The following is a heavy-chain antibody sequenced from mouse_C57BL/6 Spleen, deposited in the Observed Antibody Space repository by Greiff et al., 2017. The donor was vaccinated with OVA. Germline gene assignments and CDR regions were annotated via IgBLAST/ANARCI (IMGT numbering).Heavy chain of an antibody. J-gene: IGHJ2*01. D-gene: IGHD2-1*01. CDR3: ARGGWYYYFDY. Sequence: EVKVVESGPGMVKPSQSLSLTCTVTGYSITSGYDWHWIRHFPGNKLEWMGYISYSGSTNYNPSLKSRISITHDTSKNHFFLKLNSVTTEDTATYYCARGGWYYYFDYWGQGTTLTVSS. V-gene: IGHV3-1*01. CDR1: GYSITSGYD. CDR2: ISYSGST.